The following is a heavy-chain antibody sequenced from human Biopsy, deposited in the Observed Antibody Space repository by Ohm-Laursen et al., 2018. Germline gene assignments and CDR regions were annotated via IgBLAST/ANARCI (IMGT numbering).Heavy chain of an antibody. CDR1: RYSISNYY. D-gene: IGHD3-16*01. CDR3: ARDSRGGHLNTTLITGKNLDS. Sequence: GTLSLTCTVSRYSISNYYWTWIRQSPGKGLEWIGYIYYTGITNYNSFVKSRVIISVDTSKNQFSQKLNSMTVAETVVYFCARDSRGGHLNTTLITGKNLDSWGQGILVTVSS. V-gene: IGHV4-59*01. J-gene: IGHJ4*02. CDR2: IYYTGIT.